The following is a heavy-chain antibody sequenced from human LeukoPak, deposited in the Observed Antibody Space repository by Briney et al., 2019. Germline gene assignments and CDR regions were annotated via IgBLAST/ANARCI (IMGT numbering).Heavy chain of an antibody. D-gene: IGHD6-19*01. CDR3: ARDRLGHFDS. J-gene: IGHJ4*02. CDR2: INSDGSST. CDR1: GFTFSSSW. V-gene: IGHV3-74*01. Sequence: GGSLRLSCAASGFTFSSSWMLWVRQAPGKGLAWVSRINSDGSSTSYADSVKGRFTISRDNAKNTLYLQMNSLRAEDTAVYYCARDRLGHFDSWGQGTLVTVSS.